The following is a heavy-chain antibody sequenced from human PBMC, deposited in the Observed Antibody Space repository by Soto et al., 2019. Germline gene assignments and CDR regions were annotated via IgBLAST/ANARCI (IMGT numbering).Heavy chain of an antibody. Sequence: GGSRRRSCSASGFSFSNYAMHWVRQAPGKGPEYESAITRNGGTTTYADSVKDRFTISRRNSKNTLYLQMSSLRAEGTALYYCGQQTNKYSGYYSHYWGQGTLVT. J-gene: IGHJ4*02. CDR1: GFSFSNYA. CDR3: GQQTNKYSGYYSHY. V-gene: IGHV3-64D*06. CDR2: ITRNGGTT. D-gene: IGHD5-12*01.